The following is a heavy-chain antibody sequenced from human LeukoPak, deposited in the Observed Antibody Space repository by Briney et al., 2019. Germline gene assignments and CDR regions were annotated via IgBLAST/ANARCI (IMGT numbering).Heavy chain of an antibody. J-gene: IGHJ4*02. V-gene: IGHV3-23*01. CDR2: ISSTGGTA. D-gene: IGHD1-26*01. Sequence: PGGSLRLSCAASGFTFSSFGMSWVRQAPGKGLEWVSAISSTGGTAYYADSVKGRFTISRDNSKNTLYLQMNSLRAEDTAVYYCASGSYCDYWGQGTLVTVSS. CDR3: ASGSYCDY. CDR1: GFTFSSFG.